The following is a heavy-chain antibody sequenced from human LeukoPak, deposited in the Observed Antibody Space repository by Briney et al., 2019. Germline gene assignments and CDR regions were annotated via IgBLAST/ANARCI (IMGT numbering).Heavy chain of an antibody. J-gene: IGHJ1*01. CDR1: GFNFNSHS. V-gene: IGHV3-21*06. CDR3: AKGGSHFQD. CDR2: ISNDNNYI. D-gene: IGHD1-26*01. Sequence: PGGSLRLSCAASGFNFNSHSMNWVRQAPGKGLEWVSSISNDNNYIYYTDSVKGRFTISRDYAKSSLYLQMTSLRAEDTAVYYCAKGGSHFQDWGQGTLVTVSS.